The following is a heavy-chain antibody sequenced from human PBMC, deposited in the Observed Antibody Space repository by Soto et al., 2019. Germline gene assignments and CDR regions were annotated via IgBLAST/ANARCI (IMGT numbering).Heavy chain of an antibody. D-gene: IGHD5-18*01. CDR3: ARDRSVDTAMEGMDV. CDR2: IIPIFGTA. J-gene: IGHJ6*02. CDR1: GGTFSSYA. V-gene: IGHV1-69*13. Sequence: SVKVACKASGGTFSSYAISWVRQAPGQGLEWMGGIIPIFGTANYAQKFQGRVTITADESTSTAYMELSSLRSEDTAVYYCARDRSVDTAMEGMDVWGQGTTVTVSS.